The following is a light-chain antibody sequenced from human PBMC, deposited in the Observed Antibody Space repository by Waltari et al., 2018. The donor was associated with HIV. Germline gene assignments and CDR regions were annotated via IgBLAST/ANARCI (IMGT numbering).Light chain of an antibody. Sequence: QSALTPPASVSGSPGPSITISCTGTSSDVGGYNYVSWYQQHPGKAPKLMIYDVSNRPSGVSNRFSGSKSGNTASLTISGLQAEDEADYYCSSYTSSSPYAFGTGTKFTVL. CDR3: SSYTSSSPYA. V-gene: IGLV2-14*03. CDR2: DVS. CDR1: SSDVGGYNY. J-gene: IGLJ1*01.